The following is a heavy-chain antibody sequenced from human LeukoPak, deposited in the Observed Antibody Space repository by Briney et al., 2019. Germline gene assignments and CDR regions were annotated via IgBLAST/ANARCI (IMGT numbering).Heavy chain of an antibody. Sequence: SETLSLTCAVYGVSFSGYYWSWIRQPPGKGLEWIGEINHSGSTNYNPSLKSRVTISVDTSKNQFSLKLSSVTAADTAVYYCARGVVVVAASCHFDYWGQGTLVTVSS. CDR2: INHSGST. V-gene: IGHV4-34*01. CDR3: ARGVVVVAASCHFDY. CDR1: GVSFSGYY. D-gene: IGHD2-15*01. J-gene: IGHJ4*02.